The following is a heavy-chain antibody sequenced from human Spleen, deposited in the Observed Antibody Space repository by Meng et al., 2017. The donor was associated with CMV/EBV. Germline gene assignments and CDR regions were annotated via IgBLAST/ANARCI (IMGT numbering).Heavy chain of an antibody. CDR3: VRDLPPDY. J-gene: IGHJ4*02. Sequence: GESLKISCAASGFTFSNSGMAWVRQAPGKELEWVSTISADSTGTHYADSVKGRFTISRDNSKSTLSLQMNDLRDEDTAIYYCVRDLPPDYWGQGTLVTVSS. CDR2: ISADSTGT. V-gene: IGHV3-23*01. CDR1: GFTFSNSG.